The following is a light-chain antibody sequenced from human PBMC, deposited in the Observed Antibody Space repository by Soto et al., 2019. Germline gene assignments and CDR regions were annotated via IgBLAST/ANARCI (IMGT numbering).Light chain of an antibody. Sequence: QSALTQPASVSGSPGQSITISCTGTHDDVGGFNYVSWYQQHPGKAPKLMIYDVSKRPSGVPDRFSGSKSGNTASLTISGLQAEDEADYYCCSYAGSYTYVFGTGTKLTVL. CDR1: HDDVGGFNY. J-gene: IGLJ1*01. CDR2: DVS. V-gene: IGLV2-11*01. CDR3: CSYAGSYTYV.